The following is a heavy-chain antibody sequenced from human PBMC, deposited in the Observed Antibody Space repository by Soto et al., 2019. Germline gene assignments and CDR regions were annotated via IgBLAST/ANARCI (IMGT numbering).Heavy chain of an antibody. Sequence: EVQVVESGGGLVQPGGSLRLSCAASGFTFSSYSMNWVRQAPGKGLEWVSYISSSSSTIYYADSVKGRFTISRDNAKNSLYLKMNSLRAEDTAVYYCARIGRLRWGDYWGQGTLVTVSS. CDR2: ISSSSSTI. CDR3: ARIGRLRWGDY. J-gene: IGHJ4*02. D-gene: IGHD4-17*01. V-gene: IGHV3-48*01. CDR1: GFTFSSYS.